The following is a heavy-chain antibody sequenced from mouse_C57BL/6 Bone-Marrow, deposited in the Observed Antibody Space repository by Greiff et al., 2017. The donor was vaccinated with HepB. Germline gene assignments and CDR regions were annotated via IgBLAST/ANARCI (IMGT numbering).Heavy chain of an antibody. Sequence: EVMLVESGGGLVKPGGSLKLSCAASGFTFSDYGMHWVRQAPEKGLEWVAYISSGSSTIYYADTVKGRFTISRDNAKNTLFLQMTSLRSEDTAMYYCARGLRRYYAMDYWGQGTSVTVSS. V-gene: IGHV5-17*01. J-gene: IGHJ4*01. D-gene: IGHD2-4*01. CDR3: ARGLRRYYAMDY. CDR2: ISSGSSTI. CDR1: GFTFSDYG.